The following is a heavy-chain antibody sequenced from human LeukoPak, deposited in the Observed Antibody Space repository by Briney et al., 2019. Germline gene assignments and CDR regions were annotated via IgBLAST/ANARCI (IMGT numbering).Heavy chain of an antibody. V-gene: IGHV3-30-3*01. Sequence: GGSLRLSCAASGFTFSSYAMHWVRQAPGKGLEWVTVISHDGSIKYYPDAMEGRFTISRDNSKNTLYLQINSLRAEDTAVYYCARGVYYDILTGYSFDYWGQGTLVTVSS. CDR1: GFTFSSYA. CDR3: ARGVYYDILTGYSFDY. J-gene: IGHJ4*02. CDR2: ISHDGSIK. D-gene: IGHD3-9*01.